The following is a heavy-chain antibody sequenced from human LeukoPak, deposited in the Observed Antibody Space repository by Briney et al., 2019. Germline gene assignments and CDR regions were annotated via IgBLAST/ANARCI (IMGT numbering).Heavy chain of an antibody. Sequence: SETLSLTCVVSGGSVSGYYWGWIRQPPGRGLEWIGYVYYSGGTNYNPSFKSRITISVDTSRNQFSLQLSSVTAADTAVYYCARIHRYCSGGACYVLDNWGQGTLVAVSS. D-gene: IGHD2-15*01. J-gene: IGHJ4*02. CDR2: VYYSGGT. CDR1: GGSVSGYY. CDR3: ARIHRYCSGGACYVLDN. V-gene: IGHV4-59*02.